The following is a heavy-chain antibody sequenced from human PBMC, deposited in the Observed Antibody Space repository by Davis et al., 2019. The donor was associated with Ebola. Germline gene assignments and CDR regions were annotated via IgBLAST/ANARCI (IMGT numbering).Heavy chain of an antibody. CDR1: GYTLTNYY. J-gene: IGHJ3*02. CDR2: INPNDGRT. Sequence: ASVTVSCKASGYTLTNYYMHWVRQAPGQGLEWMGMINPNDGRTLYAQKFQGRVTVTRDTSTTTVYMDLSSLRSEDTGLYYCTTPGGQDSGYDVFDIWGQGTMVTVSS. D-gene: IGHD5-12*01. CDR3: TTPGGQDSGYDVFDI. V-gene: IGHV1-46*03.